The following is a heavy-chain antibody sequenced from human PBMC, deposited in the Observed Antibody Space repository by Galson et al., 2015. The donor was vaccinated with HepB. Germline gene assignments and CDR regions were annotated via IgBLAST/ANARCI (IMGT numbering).Heavy chain of an antibody. Sequence: QSGAEVKEPGASVKVSCKASGYTFTGYYMHWVRQAPGQGLEWMGWINPNSGGTNYAQKFQGRVTMTRDTSISTAYMELSRLRSDATAVYYCARVGDFVWGSYRHRATFDYWGQGTLVTVSS. CDR1: GYTFTGYY. CDR2: INPNSGGT. J-gene: IGHJ4*02. V-gene: IGHV1-2*02. D-gene: IGHD3-16*02. CDR3: ARVGDFVWGSYRHRATFDY.